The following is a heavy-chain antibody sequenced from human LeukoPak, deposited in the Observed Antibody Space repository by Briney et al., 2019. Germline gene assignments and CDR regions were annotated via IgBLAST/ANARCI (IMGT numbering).Heavy chain of an antibody. D-gene: IGHD4/OR15-4a*01. CDR2: INPDGSQK. CDR3: ARDVDYANPRHDY. Sequence: GGSLRLSCAASGFTVFNYWMSWVRQAPGKGLEWVANINPDGSQKYYVDSLKGRFTISRDNAKNSLYLQMNSLRAEDTAVYYCARDVDYANPRHDYWGQGTLVTVSS. V-gene: IGHV3-7*01. CDR1: GFTVFNYW. J-gene: IGHJ4*02.